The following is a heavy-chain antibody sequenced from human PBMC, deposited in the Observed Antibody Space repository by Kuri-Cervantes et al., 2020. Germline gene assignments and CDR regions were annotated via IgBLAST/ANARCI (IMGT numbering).Heavy chain of an antibody. Sequence: ESLKISCSVSGSSISSGYYWGWIRQPPGKGLECIGTIYQSGTTYYNASLKSRVTISVDMSKNQFSLKLSSVTAADTAVYYCAREGAYYSTLDVWGQGTTVTVSS. J-gene: IGHJ6*02. V-gene: IGHV4-38-2*02. CDR1: GSSISSGYY. CDR2: IYQSGTT. CDR3: AREGAYYSTLDV. D-gene: IGHD3-10*01.